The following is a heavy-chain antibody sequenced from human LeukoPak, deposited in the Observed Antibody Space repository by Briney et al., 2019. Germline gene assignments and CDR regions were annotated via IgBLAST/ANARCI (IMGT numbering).Heavy chain of an antibody. V-gene: IGHV4-59*01. CDR2: INYSGCT. D-gene: IGHD5-12*01. CDR1: GGPMSSYY. Sequence: PSETLSPTCTVPGGPMSSYYWSWIRQPPGKGREGIGFINYSGCTNYNPSRKSRVTISVDTSKNQFSLELSAVTAADTAVYYCARAGYSNEGYSGCGHEDYWGQGTLVTVSS. J-gene: IGHJ4*02. CDR3: ARAGYSNEGYSGCGHEDY.